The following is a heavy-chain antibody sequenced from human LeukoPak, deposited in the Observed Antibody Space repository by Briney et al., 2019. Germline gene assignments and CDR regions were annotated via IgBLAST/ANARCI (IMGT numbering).Heavy chain of an antibody. CDR1: GFTFSSYD. J-gene: IGHJ4*02. Sequence: PGGSLRLSCAASGFTFSSYDMNWVRQAPGKGLEWVSYISSSGSAIYYADSVKGRFTISRDNTKNSLYLQMNSLRAEDMAVYYCARGEYSSSALCGYWGQGTLVTVSS. CDR2: ISSSGSAI. V-gene: IGHV3-48*03. CDR3: ARGEYSSSALCGY. D-gene: IGHD6-6*01.